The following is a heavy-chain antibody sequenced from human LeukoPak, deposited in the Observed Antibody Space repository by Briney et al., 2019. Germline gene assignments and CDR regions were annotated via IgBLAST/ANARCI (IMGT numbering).Heavy chain of an antibody. CDR2: IYYSGST. V-gene: IGHV4-31*03. J-gene: IGHJ4*02. D-gene: IGHD6-13*01. Sequence: SQTLSLTCTVSGGSISSGGYYWSWIRQHPGKGLEWIGDIYYSGSTYYNPSLKSRVTISVDTSKNQFSLKLSSVTAADTGVYYCARGVQQLVPRFDYWGQGTLVTVSS. CDR1: GGSISSGGYY. CDR3: ARGVQQLVPRFDY.